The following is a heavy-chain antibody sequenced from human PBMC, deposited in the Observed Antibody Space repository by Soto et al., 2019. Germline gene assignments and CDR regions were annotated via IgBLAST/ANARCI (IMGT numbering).Heavy chain of an antibody. V-gene: IGHV1-3*01. CDR3: ARPNPAYCTNGVCYTSWFDP. D-gene: IGHD2-8*01. CDR2: INAGNGNT. CDR1: GYTFTSYA. Sequence: ASVKVSCKASGYTFTSYARHWVRPAPGQRLEWMGWINAGNGNTKYSQKFQGRVTITRDASASTAYMELSSLRSEDTAVYYCARPNPAYCTNGVCYTSWFDPWGQGTLVTVSS. J-gene: IGHJ5*02.